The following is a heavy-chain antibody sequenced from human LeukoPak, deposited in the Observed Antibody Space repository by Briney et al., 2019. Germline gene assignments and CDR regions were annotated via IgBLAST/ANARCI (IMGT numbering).Heavy chain of an antibody. CDR3: AKDHHYYGSGSYSPLFDY. J-gene: IGHJ4*02. CDR2: IRYDGSNK. V-gene: IGHV3-30*02. Sequence: GGSLRLSCAASGFTFSSYGMHWVRQAPGKGLEWVAFIRYDGSNKYYADSVKGRFTISRDNSKNTLYLQMNSLRAEDTAAYYCAKDHHYYGSGSYSPLFDYWGQGTLVTVSS. D-gene: IGHD3-10*01. CDR1: GFTFSSYG.